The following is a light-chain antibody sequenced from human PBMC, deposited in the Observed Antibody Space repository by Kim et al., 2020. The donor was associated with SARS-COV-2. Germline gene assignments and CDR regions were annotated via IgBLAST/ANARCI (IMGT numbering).Light chain of an antibody. Sequence: IVLTQSPGILSLSPGERATLFCRASQSVSSSYLAWYQQKPGQAPRLLIYGASSRATGIPDRFSGSGSGTDFTLTISRLEPEDFAVYYCQQYTTFGGGTKLEI. CDR2: GAS. V-gene: IGKV3-20*01. CDR1: QSVSSSY. CDR3: QQYTT. J-gene: IGKJ4*01.